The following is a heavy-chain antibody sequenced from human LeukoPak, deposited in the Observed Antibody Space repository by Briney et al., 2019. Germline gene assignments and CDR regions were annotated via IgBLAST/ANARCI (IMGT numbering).Heavy chain of an antibody. D-gene: IGHD4-23*01. CDR1: GYTFTNYY. V-gene: IGHV1-46*01. CDR3: VRDNSVEDTAWWFDP. J-gene: IGHJ5*02. Sequence: GASVKVSCKTSGYTFTNYYLHWVRQAPGQGLEWMGIINPSGGSTSYAQKFQGRVTMTRDMSTSTDYMELSSLRSEDTAVYYCVRDNSVEDTAWWFDPWGQGTLVTVSS. CDR2: INPSGGST.